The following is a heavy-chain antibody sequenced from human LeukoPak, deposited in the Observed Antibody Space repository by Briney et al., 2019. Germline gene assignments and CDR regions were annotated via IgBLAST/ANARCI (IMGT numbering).Heavy chain of an antibody. J-gene: IGHJ4*02. CDR3: AREGSSGWSLDY. D-gene: IGHD6-19*01. Sequence: PGGSLRLSCAASGFTFSRYWMTWVRQAPGKGLEWVANITQDASEKYYVDSVKGRFTISRDNAKNSLFVQMNSLRAEDTAVYYCAREGSSGWSLDYWGQGTLVTVSS. CDR1: GFTFSRYW. CDR2: ITQDASEK. V-gene: IGHV3-7*03.